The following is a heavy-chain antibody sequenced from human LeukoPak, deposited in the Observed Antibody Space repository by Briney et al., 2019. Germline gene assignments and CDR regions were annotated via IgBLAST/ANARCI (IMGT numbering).Heavy chain of an antibody. J-gene: IGHJ4*02. CDR2: IYYSGST. Sequence: SETLSLTCTVSGGSISSSSYYWGWIRQPPGKGLEWIGSIYYSGSTYYNPSLKSRVTISVDTSKNQFSLKLSSVTAADTAVYYCARHWAHKTYYYDSSGCYFDYWGQGTLVTVSS. CDR1: GGSISSSSYY. CDR3: ARHWAHKTYYYDSSGCYFDY. V-gene: IGHV4-39*01. D-gene: IGHD3-22*01.